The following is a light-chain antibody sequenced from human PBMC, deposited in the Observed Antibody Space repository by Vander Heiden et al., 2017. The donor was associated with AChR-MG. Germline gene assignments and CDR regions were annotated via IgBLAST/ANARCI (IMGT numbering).Light chain of an antibody. Sequence: FLLTQPPSLSDSPRETVPFSCTSSGGNIASNYVQWYQQRQGSAPTIIIYEDDQSPSGVPTRCFGSIDSASNSASLTISGLQTEDEADYYCQSYDSTNRGVFGGGTRLTVL. J-gene: IGLJ3*02. V-gene: IGLV6-57*02. CDR3: QSYDSTNRGV. CDR2: EDD. CDR1: GGNIASNY.